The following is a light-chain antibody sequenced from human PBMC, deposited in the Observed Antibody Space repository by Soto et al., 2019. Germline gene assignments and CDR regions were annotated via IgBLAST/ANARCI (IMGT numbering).Light chain of an antibody. J-gene: IGKJ4*01. CDR1: QSISRY. V-gene: IGKV3-20*01. Sequence: IVLTQSPGTLSLSPGERTTLSCRASQSISRYLAWYQQKPGQGPRLLIYGASSRATGTPDRFSGSGSGTDITLTINRLEPEDFALYYCQQYGSSPFTFGGGTKVDIK. CDR3: QQYGSSPFT. CDR2: GAS.